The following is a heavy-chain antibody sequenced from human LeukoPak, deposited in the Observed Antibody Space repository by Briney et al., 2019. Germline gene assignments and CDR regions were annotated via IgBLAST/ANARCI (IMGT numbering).Heavy chain of an antibody. Sequence: GGSLRLSCTASGFTFGDYAMSWVRQAPGKGLEWVGFIRSKAYGGTTEYAASVKGRFTISRDDSKSIAYLQMNSLKTEDTAVYYCTRFHYYDSSGYYYEYAFDIWGQGTMVTVPS. CDR3: TRFHYYDSSGYYYEYAFDI. CDR1: GFTFGDYA. CDR2: IRSKAYGGTT. D-gene: IGHD3-22*01. J-gene: IGHJ3*02. V-gene: IGHV3-49*04.